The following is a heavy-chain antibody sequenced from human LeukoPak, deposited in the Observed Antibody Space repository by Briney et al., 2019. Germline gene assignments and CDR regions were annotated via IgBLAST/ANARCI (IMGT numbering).Heavy chain of an antibody. CDR2: ISNDESKK. Sequence: XGSLRLSCAASGFTFSSYGMHWVRQAPGKGLEWVAVISNDESKKYYADSVKGRFTISRDNSKNTLSLQVSSLRAEDTAVYYCAKDRYSYAFEYFESWGQGTLVTVSS. D-gene: IGHD3-16*01. CDR1: GFTFSSYG. CDR3: AKDRYSYAFEYFES. J-gene: IGHJ4*02. V-gene: IGHV3-30*18.